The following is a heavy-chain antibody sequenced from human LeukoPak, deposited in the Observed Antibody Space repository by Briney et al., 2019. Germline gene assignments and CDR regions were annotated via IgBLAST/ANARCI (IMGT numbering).Heavy chain of an antibody. CDR3: ARDITAAGHFDY. CDR2: IKGDGIST. V-gene: IGHV3-74*01. J-gene: IGHJ4*02. D-gene: IGHD6-13*01. CDR1: GFDFSSNW. Sequence: PGGSLRLSCAASGFDFSSNWMHWVRHAPGQGLVWVSRIKGDGISTNYADSVKGRFTVSRDNSKNTLDLQMNSLRAEDTAVYYCARDITAAGHFDYWGQGTLVTVSS.